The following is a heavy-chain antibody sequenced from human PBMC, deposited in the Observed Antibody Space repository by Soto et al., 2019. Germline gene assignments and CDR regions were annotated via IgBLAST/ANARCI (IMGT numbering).Heavy chain of an antibody. V-gene: IGHV3-30*18. J-gene: IGHJ4*02. CDR2: ISYDGSEK. CDR3: AKALGELSPESYDY. CDR1: GFTFSSFA. D-gene: IGHD3-16*02. Sequence: QVQLVESGGGVVQPGRSLTLSGAASGFTFSSFAMHWVRQAPGKGLEWVAVISYDGSEKSYADSVKGRFTISRDNSKNTLNLQMNSLRVDDTAVYYCAKALGELSPESYDYWGQGTLITVSS.